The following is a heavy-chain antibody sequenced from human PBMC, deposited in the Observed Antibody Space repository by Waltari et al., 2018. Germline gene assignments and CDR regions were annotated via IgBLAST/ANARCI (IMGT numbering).Heavy chain of an antibody. CDR1: GFPFSSYS. CDR3: ARGGTYWVDY. D-gene: IGHD1-26*01. CDR2: ISSSSSYI. J-gene: IGHJ4*02. Sequence: EVQLVESGGGLVKPGGSRRLACSAAGFPFSSYSLNWVRQAPGEGLEWVSSISSSSSYIYYADSVKGRFTISRDNAKNSLYLQMNSLRAEDTAVYYCARGGTYWVDYWGQGTLVTVSS. V-gene: IGHV3-21*01.